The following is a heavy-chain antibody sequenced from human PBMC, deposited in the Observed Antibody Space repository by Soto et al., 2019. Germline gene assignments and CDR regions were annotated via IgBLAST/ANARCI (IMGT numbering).Heavy chain of an antibody. V-gene: IGHV1-2*02. D-gene: IGHD2-2*01. CDR2: INPNSGGT. J-gene: IGHJ5*02. CDR3: AREAYCSSTSCCRNWFDP. Sequence: QVQLVQSGAEVKKPGASVKVSCKASGYTFTGYYMHWVRQAPGQGLEWMGWINPNSGGTNYAQKFQGRVTMTRDTSISTAYMELSRLRSDDTAVYYCAREAYCSSTSCCRNWFDPWGQGTLVTVSS. CDR1: GYTFTGYY.